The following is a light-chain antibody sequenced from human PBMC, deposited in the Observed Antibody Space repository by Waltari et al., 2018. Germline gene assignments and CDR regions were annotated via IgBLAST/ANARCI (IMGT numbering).Light chain of an antibody. CDR2: NNN. CDR1: SSNIGINT. J-gene: IGLJ3*02. Sequence: QSVLSQPPSIIWTPGQGVTISCSGSSSNIGINTLTWYQQLPGTAPKLLIYNNNQRPSGVPDRFSGSKSGTSASLAISGLRSEDEADYYCAAWDDSLNGWVFGGGTKLTVL. CDR3: AAWDDSLNGWV. V-gene: IGLV1-44*01.